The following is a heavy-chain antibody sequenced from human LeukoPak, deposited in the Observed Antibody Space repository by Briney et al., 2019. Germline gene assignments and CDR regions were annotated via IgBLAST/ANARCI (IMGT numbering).Heavy chain of an antibody. Sequence: GGSLRLSCAASGFIFSSYAMSWVRQAPGKGLEWVSAMRDTGVSTYYAASVKGRFTISRDNSKNTLYLQMNSLRAEDTAIYYCAKSLGVAGTFDAFDIWGQGAMVTVSS. CDR1: GFIFSSYA. CDR2: MRDTGVST. D-gene: IGHD6-19*01. CDR3: AKSLGVAGTFDAFDI. V-gene: IGHV3-23*01. J-gene: IGHJ3*02.